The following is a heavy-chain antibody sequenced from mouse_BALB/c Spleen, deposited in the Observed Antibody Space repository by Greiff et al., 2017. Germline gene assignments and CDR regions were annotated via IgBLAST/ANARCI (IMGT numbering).Heavy chain of an antibody. J-gene: IGHJ4*01. CDR3: ARESPYAMDY. CDR2: INPYNDGT. Sequence: VQLKESGTVLARPGASVKMSCKASGYTFTSYVMHWVKQKPGQGLEWIGYINPYNDGTKYNEKFKGKATLTSEKSSSTAYMELSSLTSEDSAVYYCARESPYAMDYWGQGTSVTVSS. CDR1: GYTFTSYV. V-gene: IGHV1-14*01.